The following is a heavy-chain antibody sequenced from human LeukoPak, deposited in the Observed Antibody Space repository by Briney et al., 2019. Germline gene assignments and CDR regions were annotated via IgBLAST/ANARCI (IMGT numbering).Heavy chain of an antibody. D-gene: IGHD4/OR15-4a*01. J-gene: IGHJ4*02. CDR3: ARGPKLTLDY. CDR1: GDSISSYY. V-gene: IGHV4-4*09. CDR2: IYASGST. Sequence: SETLSLTCTVSGDSISSYYWSWIRQPPGKGLEWLAYIYASGSTTYNPSLKSRVTISVDTSKNQFSLKLSSVTAADTAVYYCARGPKLTLDYWGQGTLVTVSS.